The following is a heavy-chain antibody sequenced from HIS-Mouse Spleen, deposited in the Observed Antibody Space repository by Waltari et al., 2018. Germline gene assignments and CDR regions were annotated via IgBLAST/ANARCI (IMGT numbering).Heavy chain of an antibody. D-gene: IGHD6-13*01. CDR1: GGSIRSSSYY. CDR3: AREIPYSSSWYDWYFDL. J-gene: IGHJ2*01. Sequence: QLQLQESGPGLVKPSETLSLTCTVPGGSIRSSSYYWVWIRPPPGKGLEWIGSIYYSGSTYYNPSLKSRVTISVDTSKNQFSLKLSSVTAADTAVYYCAREIPYSSSWYDWYFDLWGRGTLVTVSS. V-gene: IGHV4-39*07. CDR2: IYYSGST.